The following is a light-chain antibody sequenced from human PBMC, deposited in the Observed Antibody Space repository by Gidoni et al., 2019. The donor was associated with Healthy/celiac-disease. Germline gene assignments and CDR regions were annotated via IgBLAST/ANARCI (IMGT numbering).Light chain of an antibody. CDR2: AAS. CDR3: QQSYSTPRT. V-gene: IGKV1-39*01. Sequence: MQMTQSPSSLSASVGDRVTITCRASQSISSYLNWYQQKPGKAPKLLIYAASSLQSRVPSRFSGSGSGTDFTLTISSRQPEDVATYYCQQSYSTPRTFGGGTKVDIK. CDR1: QSISSY. J-gene: IGKJ4*01.